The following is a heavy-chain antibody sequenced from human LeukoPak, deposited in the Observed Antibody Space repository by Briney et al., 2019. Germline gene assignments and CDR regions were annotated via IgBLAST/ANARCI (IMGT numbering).Heavy chain of an antibody. CDR1: GFTFSTYW. V-gene: IGHV3-7*05. D-gene: IGHD3/OR15-3a*01. CDR2: IKRDGSDK. J-gene: IGHJ5*02. Sequence: PGGSLRLSCVASGFTFSTYWMSWVRQAPGKGLERVANIKRDGSDKYYVDSVKGRFTISRDNAKNSLYLQMNSLRAEDTAVYYCATRGQVFGAWGQGILVTVSS. CDR3: ATRGQVFGA.